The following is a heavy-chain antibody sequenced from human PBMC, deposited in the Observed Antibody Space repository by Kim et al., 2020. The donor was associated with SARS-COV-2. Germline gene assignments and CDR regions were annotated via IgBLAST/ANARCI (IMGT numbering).Heavy chain of an antibody. V-gene: IGHV3-74*01. Sequence: GGSLRLSCAASGFTFSSYWMHWVRQVPGKGLVWVSRINGEGSSTDYADSVKGRFTIFRDNAKGTLYLQMNSLRAEDTAVYYCTRARDSGVYFLWDSWGQGTLVTVSS. CDR3: TRARDSGVYFLWDS. J-gene: IGHJ4*02. CDR2: INGEGSST. CDR1: GFTFSSYW. D-gene: IGHD2-15*01.